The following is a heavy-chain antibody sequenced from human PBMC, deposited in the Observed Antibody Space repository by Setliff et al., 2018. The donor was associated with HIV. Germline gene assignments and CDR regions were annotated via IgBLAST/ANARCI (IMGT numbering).Heavy chain of an antibody. CDR3: ARDGPLEGSSRYYYYYMDV. V-gene: IGHV4-59*11. J-gene: IGHJ6*03. CDR2: IYYSGST. D-gene: IGHD3-10*01. Sequence: SETLSLTCTVSGGSISSHYWSWIRQPPGKGLEWIGYIYYSGSTNYNPSLKSRVTISVDTSKNQFSLKLSSVTAADTAVYYCARDGPLEGSSRYYYYYMDVWGKGTTVTVSS. CDR1: GGSISSHY.